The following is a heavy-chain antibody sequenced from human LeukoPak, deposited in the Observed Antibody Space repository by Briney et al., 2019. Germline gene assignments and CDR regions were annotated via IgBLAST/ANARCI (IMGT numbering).Heavy chain of an antibody. CDR2: ISYDGSNK. Sequence: PGRSLRLSCAASGFTFSSYGMHWVRQAPGKGLEWVAVISYDGSNKYYADSVKSRFTISRDNSKNTLYLQMNSLRAEDTAVYYCASGDSSGYGWGAFDIWGQGTMVTVSS. J-gene: IGHJ3*02. CDR3: ASGDSSGYGWGAFDI. CDR1: GFTFSSYG. V-gene: IGHV3-30*03. D-gene: IGHD3-22*01.